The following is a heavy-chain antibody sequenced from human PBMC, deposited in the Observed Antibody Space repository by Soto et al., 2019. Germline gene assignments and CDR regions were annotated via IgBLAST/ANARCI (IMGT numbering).Heavy chain of an antibody. D-gene: IGHD6-13*01. CDR2: ISWNSGSI. J-gene: IGHJ4*02. Sequence: GGSLRLSCAASGFTFDDYAMHWVRQAPGKGLEWVSGISWNSGSIGYADSVKGRFTISRDNAENSLYLQMNSLRAEDTALYYCAKASGIAKDVEPFDYRGQGTLVTVSS. CDR1: GFTFDDYA. V-gene: IGHV3-9*01. CDR3: AKASGIAKDVEPFDY.